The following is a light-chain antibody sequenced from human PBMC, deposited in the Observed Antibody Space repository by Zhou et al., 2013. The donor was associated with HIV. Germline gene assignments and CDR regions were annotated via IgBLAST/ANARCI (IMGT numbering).Light chain of an antibody. V-gene: IGKV3-20*01. CDR3: QQYASSPRT. J-gene: IGKJ1*01. CDR1: QIVTNNF. Sequence: DIVLTQSPGTLSLPPGERATLSCRASQIVTNNFLAWYRQKPGQAPRLLIYGASSRAPGIPDRFSGSGSGTDFTLTISRLEPEDFAVYSCQQYASSPRTFGQGTKVEIK. CDR2: GAS.